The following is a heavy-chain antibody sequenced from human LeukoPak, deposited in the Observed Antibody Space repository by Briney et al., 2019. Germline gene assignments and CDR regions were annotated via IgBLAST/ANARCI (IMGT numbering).Heavy chain of an antibody. V-gene: IGHV3-20*04. Sequence: GGSLRLSCAASGFTLDDYGMSWVRQAPGKGLEWVSSINWNGGSTGYADSVKGRFTISRDNAKNSLYLQMNSLRAEDTAVYYCAKSGYNRFDYWGQGTLVTVSS. CDR3: AKSGYNRFDY. D-gene: IGHD5-24*01. J-gene: IGHJ4*02. CDR2: INWNGGST. CDR1: GFTLDDYG.